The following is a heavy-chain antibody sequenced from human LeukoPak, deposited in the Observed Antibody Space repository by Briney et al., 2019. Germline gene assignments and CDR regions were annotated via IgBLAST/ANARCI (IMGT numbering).Heavy chain of an antibody. CDR3: ARAGYYYDSSGSIWGFDP. D-gene: IGHD3-22*01. Sequence: KPSETLSLTCTVSGGSISSYYWSWIRQPPGKGLEWIGYIYYSGSTNYNPSLKSRVTISVDTSKNQFSLKLSSVTAADTAVYYCARAGYYYDSSGSIWGFDPWGQGTLVTVSS. CDR1: GGSISSYY. J-gene: IGHJ5*02. CDR2: IYYSGST. V-gene: IGHV4-59*01.